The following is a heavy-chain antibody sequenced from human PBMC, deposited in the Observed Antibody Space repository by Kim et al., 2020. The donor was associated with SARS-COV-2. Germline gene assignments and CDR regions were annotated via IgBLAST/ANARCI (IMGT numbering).Heavy chain of an antibody. CDR3: ARDFVVTTGGYYYGMDV. D-gene: IGHD4-17*01. CDR1: GGSISSYY. Sequence: SETLSLTCTVSGGSISSYYWSWIRQPPGKGLEWIGYIYYSGSTNYNPSLKSRVTISVDTSKNQFSLKLSSVTAADTAVYYCARDFVVTTGGYYYGMDVWG. J-gene: IGHJ6*01. V-gene: IGHV4-59*13. CDR2: IYYSGST.